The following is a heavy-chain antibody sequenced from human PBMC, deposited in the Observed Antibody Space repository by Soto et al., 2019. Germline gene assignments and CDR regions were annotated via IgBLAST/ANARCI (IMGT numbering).Heavy chain of an antibody. J-gene: IGHJ4*02. CDR2: INHSGST. CDR3: ARTSRFDY. V-gene: IGHV4-34*01. D-gene: IGHD6-6*01. Sequence: QILLQQWGAGLLKASETLSLTCAVYGVSFSDYYWSWIRQPPGKGLEWIGEINHSGSTNYNPSLKSRVTISVDTSKNQFSLKLSSVTAADTAVYYCARTSRFDYWGQATLVTVSS. CDR1: GVSFSDYY.